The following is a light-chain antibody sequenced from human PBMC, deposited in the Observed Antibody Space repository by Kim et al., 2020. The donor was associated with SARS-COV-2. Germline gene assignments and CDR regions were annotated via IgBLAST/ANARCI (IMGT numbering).Light chain of an antibody. CDR3: CSYAGSYTWV. CDR2: DVT. CDR1: SSDVGNYIY. V-gene: IGLV2-11*01. Sequence: QSALTQPRSVSGSPGQSVTISCTGTSSDVGNYIYVSWYQHHPGNAPKVIIYDVTKRPSGVPDRFSGSKSGNTASLTISGLQAEDEADYYCCSYAGSYTWVFGGGTQLTVL. J-gene: IGLJ3*02.